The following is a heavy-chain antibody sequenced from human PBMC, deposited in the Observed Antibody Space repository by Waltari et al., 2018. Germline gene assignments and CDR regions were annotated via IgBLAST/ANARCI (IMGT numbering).Heavy chain of an antibody. CDR1: GFTFGDYA. J-gene: IGHJ6*03. CDR3: TRAGSGWMFYYYYYYMDV. V-gene: IGHV3-49*04. CDR2: IRSKAYGGTT. D-gene: IGHD6-19*01. Sequence: EVQLVESGGGLVQPGRSLRLSCTASGFTFGDYAMSWVRQAPGKGLVWVGFIRSKAYGGTTEYAASVKGRFTISRDDSKSIAYLQMNSLKTEDTAVYYCTRAGSGWMFYYYYYYMDVWGKGTTVTVSS.